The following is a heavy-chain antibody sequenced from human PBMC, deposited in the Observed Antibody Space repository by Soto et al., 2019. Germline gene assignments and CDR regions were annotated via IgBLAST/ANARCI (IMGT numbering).Heavy chain of an antibody. CDR1: GFTFSSYA. J-gene: IGHJ4*02. CDR3: AKDYTARATVTTTGFDY. CDR2: ISGSGGST. V-gene: IGHV3-23*01. Sequence: GGSLRLSCAASGFTFSSYAMSWVRQAPGKGLEWVSAISGSGGSTYYADSVKGRFTISRDNSKNTLYLQMNSLRAEDTAVYYCAKDYTARATVTTTGFDYWGQGTLVTGSS. D-gene: IGHD4-17*01.